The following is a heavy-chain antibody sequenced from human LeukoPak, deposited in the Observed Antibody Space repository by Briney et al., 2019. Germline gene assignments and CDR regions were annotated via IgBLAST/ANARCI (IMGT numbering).Heavy chain of an antibody. CDR3: ARGGGWSGSNWFDP. V-gene: IGHV3-9*03. J-gene: IGHJ5*02. D-gene: IGHD3-3*01. Sequence: GRSLRLSCAASGVTFDDYAMHWVRQAPGKGLEWVAGISWNSGSIGYADSVKGRFTISRDNDKNSLYLQMNSLRAEDMALYYCARGGGWSGSNWFDPWGQGTLVTVSS. CDR1: GVTFDDYA. CDR2: ISWNSGSI.